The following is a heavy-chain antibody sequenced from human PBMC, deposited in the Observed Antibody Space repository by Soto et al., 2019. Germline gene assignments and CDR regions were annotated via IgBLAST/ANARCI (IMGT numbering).Heavy chain of an antibody. V-gene: IGHV3-23*01. CDR3: AKDDSLEWFLPLDA. Sequence: EVHLLESGGGLVQPGGSLRLSCSASGFTFRSYAMSWVRQAPGKGLEWVSGMSGGGSDTYYSDSVRGRFTISRDNSKNTLYLQMNSLRVEDSAVYFCAKDDSLEWFLPLDAWGQGTLVTVSS. CDR1: GFTFRSYA. CDR2: MSGGGSDT. D-gene: IGHD3-3*01. J-gene: IGHJ5*02.